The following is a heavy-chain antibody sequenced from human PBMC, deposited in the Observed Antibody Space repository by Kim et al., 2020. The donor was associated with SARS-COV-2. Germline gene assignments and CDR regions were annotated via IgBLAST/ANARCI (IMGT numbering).Heavy chain of an antibody. CDR2: ISYDGSNK. CDR1: GFTFSSYA. V-gene: IGHV3-30*04. Sequence: GGSLRLSCAASGFTFSSYAMHWVRQAPCKGLEWVAVISYDGSNKYSAYSVKGRFTISIDNSKNTLYLKMNSLRAEDTAVYYCARGAKNDILTGYPLYWGQGTLLTVSS. J-gene: IGHJ4*02. CDR3: ARGAKNDILTGYPLY. D-gene: IGHD3-9*01.